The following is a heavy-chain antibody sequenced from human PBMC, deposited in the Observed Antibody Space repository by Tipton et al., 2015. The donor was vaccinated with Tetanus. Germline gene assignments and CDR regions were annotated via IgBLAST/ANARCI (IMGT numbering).Heavy chain of an antibody. J-gene: IGHJ3*02. CDR3: ARSGGRRYAFDI. CDR1: GGSINPYY. CDR2: IYYSGST. Sequence: TLSLTCTVSGGSINPYYWSWIRQPPGKGLEWIGYIYYSGSTNYNPSLKSRVTISVDTSKNQFSLNLSSVTAADTAVYYCARSGGRRYAFDIWGQGTMVTVSS. D-gene: IGHD3-16*01. V-gene: IGHV4-59*01.